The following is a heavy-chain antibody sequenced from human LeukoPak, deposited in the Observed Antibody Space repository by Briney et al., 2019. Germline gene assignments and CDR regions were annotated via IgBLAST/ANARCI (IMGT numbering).Heavy chain of an antibody. Sequence: SVKVSCKASGGTFSIYAISWVRQAPGQGLEWMGGIIPIFGTANYAQKFQGRVTITADESTSTAYMELSSLRSEDTAVYYCARVRASVGSYAYYFDYWGQGTLVTVSS. CDR1: GGTFSIYA. J-gene: IGHJ4*02. D-gene: IGHD1-26*01. CDR2: IIPIFGTA. CDR3: ARVRASVGSYAYYFDY. V-gene: IGHV1-69*13.